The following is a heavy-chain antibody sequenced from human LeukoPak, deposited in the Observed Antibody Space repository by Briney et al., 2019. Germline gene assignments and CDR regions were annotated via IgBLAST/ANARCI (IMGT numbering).Heavy chain of an antibody. Sequence: SETLSLTRAVYGGSFSGYYWSWIRQPPGKGLEWIGEINHSGSTNYNPSLKSRVTISVDTSKNQFSLKLSSVTAADTAVYYCARRSTQLVFDYWGQGTLVTVSS. J-gene: IGHJ4*02. CDR3: ARRSTQLVFDY. CDR2: INHSGST. V-gene: IGHV4-34*01. CDR1: GGSFSGYY. D-gene: IGHD6-13*01.